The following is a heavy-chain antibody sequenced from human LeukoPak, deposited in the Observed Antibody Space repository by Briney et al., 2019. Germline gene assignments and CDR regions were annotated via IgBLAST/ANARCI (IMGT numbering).Heavy chain of an antibody. Sequence: SVKVSCKASGGTFSSYAISWVRQAPGQGLEWMGGIIPIFGTANYAQKFQGKVTITADESTSTAYMELSSLRSEDTAVYYCARGSVWGVPAAPDAFDIWGQGTMVTVSS. CDR3: ARGSVWGVPAAPDAFDI. V-gene: IGHV1-69*13. J-gene: IGHJ3*02. D-gene: IGHD2-2*01. CDR2: IIPIFGTA. CDR1: GGTFSSYA.